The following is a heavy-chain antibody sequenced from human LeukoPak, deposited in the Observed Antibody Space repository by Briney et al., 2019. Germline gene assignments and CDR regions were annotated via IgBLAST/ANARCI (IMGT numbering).Heavy chain of an antibody. CDR2: IRYDGSNK. CDR3: AKDSGRYQHTHFDY. D-gene: IGHD3-10*01. V-gene: IGHV3-30*02. J-gene: IGHJ4*02. CDR1: GFSFRSYW. Sequence: GGSLRLSCAASGFSFRSYWMHWVRQAPGKGLEWVASIRYDGSNKYYADSVKGRFTISRDNSKNTLYLQMNSLRAEDTAVYYCAKDSGRYQHTHFDYWGQGTLVTVSS.